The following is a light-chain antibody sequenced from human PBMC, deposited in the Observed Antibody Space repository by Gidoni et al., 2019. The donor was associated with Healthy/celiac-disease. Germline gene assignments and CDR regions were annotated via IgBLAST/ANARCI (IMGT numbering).Light chain of an antibody. Sequence: APKLMIYEVSNRPSGVSNRFSGSKSGNTASLTISGLQAEDEADYYCSSYTSSSTRVFGTGTKVTVL. J-gene: IGLJ1*01. V-gene: IGLV2-14*01. CDR2: EVS. CDR3: SSYTSSSTRV.